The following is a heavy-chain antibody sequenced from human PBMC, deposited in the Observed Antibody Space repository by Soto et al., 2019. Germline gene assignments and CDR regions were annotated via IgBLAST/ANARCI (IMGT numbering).Heavy chain of an antibody. J-gene: IGHJ4*02. Sequence: SETLSLTCTVSGGSISSYYWSWIRQPPGKGLEWIGYIYYSGRTNYNPSLKSRVTISVDTSKNQFSLKLSSVTAADTAVYYCAALAYCGGDCYSFDYWGQGTLVTVSS. CDR2: IYYSGRT. D-gene: IGHD2-21*01. V-gene: IGHV4-59*01. CDR3: AALAYCGGDCYSFDY. CDR1: GGSISSYY.